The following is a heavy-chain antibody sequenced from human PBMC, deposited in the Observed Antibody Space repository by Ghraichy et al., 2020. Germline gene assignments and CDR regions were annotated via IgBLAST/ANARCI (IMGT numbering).Heavy chain of an antibody. CDR3: ARDQEGSRGNWFDP. V-gene: IGHV1-2*02. D-gene: IGHD1-26*01. CDR2: INPNSGGT. CDR1: GYTFTGYY. Sequence: VKVSCKASGYTFTGYYMHWVRQAPGQGLEWMGWINPNSGGTNYAQKFQGRVTMTRDTSISTAYMELSRLRSDDTAVYYCARDQEGSRGNWFDPWGQGTLVTVSS. J-gene: IGHJ5*02.